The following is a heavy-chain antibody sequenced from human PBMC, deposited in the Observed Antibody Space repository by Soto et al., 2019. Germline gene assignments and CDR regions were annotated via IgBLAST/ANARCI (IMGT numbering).Heavy chain of an antibody. Sequence: PSQTLSLTCAISGDSVSSNSAAWNWIRQSPSRGLEWLGRTYYRSKWYNDYAVSVKSRITINPDTSKNQFSLQLNSVSPEDTAVYYCARVEAGAGYYYYGMDVWGQGTTVTVSS. CDR3: ARVEAGAGYYYYGMDV. V-gene: IGHV6-1*01. CDR1: GDSVSSNSAA. CDR2: TYYRSKWYN. D-gene: IGHD6-13*01. J-gene: IGHJ6*02.